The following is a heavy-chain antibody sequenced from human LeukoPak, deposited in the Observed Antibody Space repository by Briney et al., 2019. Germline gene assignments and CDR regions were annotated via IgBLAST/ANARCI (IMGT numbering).Heavy chain of an antibody. CDR3: ARDPGRAAAGH. CDR2: ISSSSSYI. CDR1: GFSFNKHG. V-gene: IGHV3-21*01. D-gene: IGHD6-13*01. Sequence: GGSLRLSCEGSGFSFNKHGLNWVRQAPGKGLEWVSSISSSSSYIYYADSVKGRFTISRDNAKNSLYLQMNSLRAEDTAVYYCARDPGRAAAGHWGQGTLVTVSS. J-gene: IGHJ4*02.